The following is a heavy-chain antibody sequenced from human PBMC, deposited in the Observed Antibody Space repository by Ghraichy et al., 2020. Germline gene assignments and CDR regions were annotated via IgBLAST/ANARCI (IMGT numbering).Heavy chain of an antibody. D-gene: IGHD1-14*01. J-gene: IGHJ6*02. V-gene: IGHV3-30*02. Sequence: GGSLRLSCAASGFTFSSYGMHWVRQAPGKGLEWVAFIRYDGSNKYYADSVKGRFTISRDNSKNTLYLQMNSLRAEDTAVYYCAKDAAKGLTHPDGMDVWGQGTTVTVSS. CDR2: IRYDGSNK. CDR3: AKDAAKGLTHPDGMDV. CDR1: GFTFSSYG.